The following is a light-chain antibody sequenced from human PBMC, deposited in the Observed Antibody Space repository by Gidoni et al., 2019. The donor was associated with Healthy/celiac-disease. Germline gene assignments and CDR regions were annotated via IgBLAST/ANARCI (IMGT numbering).Light chain of an antibody. CDR2: AAS. CDR1: QSISSY. CDR3: QQSYSTPRT. Sequence: RVTITCRASQSISSYLNWYQQKPGKAPKLLIYAASSLQSGVPSRFSGSGSGTDFTLTISSLQPEDFATYYCQQSYSTPRTFGQGTKVEIK. J-gene: IGKJ1*01. V-gene: IGKV1-39*01.